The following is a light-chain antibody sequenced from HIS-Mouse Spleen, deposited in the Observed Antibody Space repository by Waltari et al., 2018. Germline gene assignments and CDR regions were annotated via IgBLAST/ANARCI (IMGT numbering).Light chain of an antibody. CDR2: RNN. J-gene: IGLJ3*02. CDR3: AAWDDSLSGPV. V-gene: IGLV1-47*01. CDR1: SSNIGSNY. Sequence: QSVLTQPPSASGTPGQRVTISCSGSSSNIGSNYVYWYQQHPGTAPKLLIYRNNPRPSGIPGRFSGSQSGTSASLAISGLRSEDEADYYCAAWDDSLSGPVFGGGTKLTVL.